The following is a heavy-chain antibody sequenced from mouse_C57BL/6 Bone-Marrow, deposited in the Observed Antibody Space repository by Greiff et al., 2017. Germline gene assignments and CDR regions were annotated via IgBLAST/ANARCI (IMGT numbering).Heavy chain of an antibody. D-gene: IGHD3-3*01. V-gene: IGHV1-59*01. CDR1: GYTFTSYW. J-gene: IGHJ4*01. CDR2: IDPSDSYP. CDR3: AREGLHWYYAMDY. Sequence: QVQLKQPGAELVRPGTSVKLSCKASGYTFTSYWMHWVKQRPGPGLEWIGVIDPSDSYPNYNQKFKGKATLTVDTSSSTAYMQLSSRTSEDSAVYYCAREGLHWYYAMDYWGQGPSVTVSS.